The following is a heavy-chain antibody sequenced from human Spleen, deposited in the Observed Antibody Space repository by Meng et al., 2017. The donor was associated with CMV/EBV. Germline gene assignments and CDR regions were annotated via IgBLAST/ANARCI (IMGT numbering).Heavy chain of an antibody. D-gene: IGHD2-2*02. CDR1: GGSMGRGTYH. J-gene: IGHJ5*02. CDR2: IYYSGST. CDR3: AKGYRAGGFDP. V-gene: IGHV4-61*01. Sequence: SETLSLTCTVSGGSMGRGTYHWAWIRQPPGKGLEWIGYIYYSGSTNYNPSLKSRVTMSVDTSKNQFSLKLSSVTAADTAVYYCAKGYRAGGFDPWGQGTLVTVSS.